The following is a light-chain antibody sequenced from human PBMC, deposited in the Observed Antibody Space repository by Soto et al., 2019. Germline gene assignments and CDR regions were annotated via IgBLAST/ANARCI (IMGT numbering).Light chain of an antibody. Sequence: EVVLTQSPGALSFSPGGRGTLSCSASQSVSSYLTWYQQKPGQAPRLLIYETSNRATGIPARFSGSGSGTDFTLTISSLEPEDFAVYYCQQRSNWPPITFGQGTRLEIK. CDR2: ETS. CDR3: QQRSNWPPIT. J-gene: IGKJ5*01. V-gene: IGKV3-11*01. CDR1: QSVSSY.